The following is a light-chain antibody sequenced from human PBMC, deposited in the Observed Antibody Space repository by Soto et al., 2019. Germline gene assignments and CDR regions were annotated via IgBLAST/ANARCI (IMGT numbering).Light chain of an antibody. CDR1: QSVSSSY. V-gene: IGKV3-20*01. Sequence: DIVVTQSPCTLSLSPGERATLSCRASQSVSSSYLAWYQQKPGQAPRLLIYGASSRATGIPDRFSGSGSGTDFTLTISRLEPEDFAVYYCQQYGSSRTFGQGTKVDI. CDR2: GAS. J-gene: IGKJ1*01. CDR3: QQYGSSRT.